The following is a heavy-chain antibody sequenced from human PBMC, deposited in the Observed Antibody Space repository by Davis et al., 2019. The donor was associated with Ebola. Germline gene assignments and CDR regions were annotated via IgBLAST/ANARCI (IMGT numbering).Heavy chain of an antibody. Sequence: GGSLRLSCAASALTFSNAWMSWVRQAPGKGLEWVANIKQDGSEKYYVDSVKGRFIISRDNSKNTLHLQMNSLRADDTAVYYCAKGYSSGPLDVWGQGTTVTVSS. V-gene: IGHV3-7*03. CDR1: ALTFSNAW. J-gene: IGHJ6*02. D-gene: IGHD6-19*01. CDR3: AKGYSSGPLDV. CDR2: IKQDGSEK.